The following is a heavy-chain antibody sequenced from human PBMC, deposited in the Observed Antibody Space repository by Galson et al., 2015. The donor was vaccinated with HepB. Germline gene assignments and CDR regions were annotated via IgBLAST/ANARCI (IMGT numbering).Heavy chain of an antibody. CDR2: ISSSGTYI. CDR3: ARVADSDYGDHTYFDY. Sequence: SLRLSCAASGFTFNDYYMSWIRQAPGKGLEWISYISSSGTYINYADSVKGRFTISRVNAKNSLYLQMNGLRDEGTAVYYCARVADSDYGDHTYFDYWGQGTLVTVSS. J-gene: IGHJ4*02. V-gene: IGHV3-11*06. D-gene: IGHD4-17*01. CDR1: GFTFNDYY.